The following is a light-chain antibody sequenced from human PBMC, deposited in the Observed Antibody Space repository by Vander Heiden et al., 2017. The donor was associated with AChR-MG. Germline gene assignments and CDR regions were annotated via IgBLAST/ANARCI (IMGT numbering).Light chain of an antibody. V-gene: IGLV1-40*01. CDR1: SSNIGAGYG. CDR2: CNN. J-gene: IGLJ3*02. CDR3: QSYDSSVSGWV. Sequence: QSVLTLPPSASRSPAQSVTISCTGTSSNIGAGYGLHWYQHHQGTEPNRLMFCNNNRPSGVPERFSGSKSGGYASLETTGLQAEDEGDDYCQSYDSSVSGWVFGGGTKLTVL.